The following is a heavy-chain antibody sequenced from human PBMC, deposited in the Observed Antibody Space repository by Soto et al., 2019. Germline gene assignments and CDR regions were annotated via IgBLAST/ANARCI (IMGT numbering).Heavy chain of an antibody. J-gene: IGHJ4*02. Sequence: EVQLLELGGGLVQPGGSLRISCVASGFSFSSYGMNWVRQAPGKGLEWVSSINNNGDSAYYADSVKGRFTFSRDNSKNTLYLQMNSLSPEDTAVYYCAKDRFGGNWYVYYWGQGTLVTVSS. D-gene: IGHD2-21*02. CDR2: INNNGDSA. V-gene: IGHV3-23*01. CDR3: AKDRFGGNWYVYY. CDR1: GFSFSSYG.